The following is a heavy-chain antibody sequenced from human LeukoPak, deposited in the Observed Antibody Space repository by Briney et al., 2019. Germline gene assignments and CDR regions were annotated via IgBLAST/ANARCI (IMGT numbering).Heavy chain of an antibody. V-gene: IGHV4-31*03. CDR2: IYYSGTT. J-gene: IGHJ4*02. CDR1: GGSINSGGY. CDR3: ARDSGISGRTDY. D-gene: IGHD3-10*01. Sequence: PSETLSRTCTVSGGSINSGGYWSWIRQHPGKGLEWIGYIYYSGTTYFNPSLKGRVTMSVDTSKNQFSLKLSSVTAADTAVYYCARDSGISGRTDYWGQGTLVTVSS.